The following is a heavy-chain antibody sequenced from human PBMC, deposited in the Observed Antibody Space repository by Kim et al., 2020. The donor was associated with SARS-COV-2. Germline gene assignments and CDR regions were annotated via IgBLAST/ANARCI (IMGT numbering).Heavy chain of an antibody. D-gene: IGHD3-10*01. CDR3: ARAVWFRELLPRYYFDY. CDR2: MNPNSGNT. V-gene: IGHV1-8*01. CDR1: GYTFTSYD. Sequence: ASVKVSCKASGYTFTSYDINWVRQATGQGLEWMGWMNPNSGNTGYAQKFQGRVTMTRNTSISTAYMELSSLRSEDTAVYYCARAVWFRELLPRYYFDYWGQVTRVTVSS. J-gene: IGHJ4*02.